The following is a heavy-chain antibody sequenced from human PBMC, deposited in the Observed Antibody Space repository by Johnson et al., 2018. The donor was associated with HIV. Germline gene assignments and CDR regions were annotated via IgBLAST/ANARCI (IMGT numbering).Heavy chain of an antibody. CDR3: ARVAPAHDAFDI. CDR1: GFTFSSYG. CDR2: IWYDGSNK. D-gene: IGHD2-2*01. V-gene: IGHV3-30*19. J-gene: IGHJ3*02. Sequence: QMLLVESGGGVVQPERSLRLSCAASGFTFSSYGMHWVRQAPGKGLEWVAVIWYDGSNKYYADSVNGRFTISRDNSKNTLYLQMNSLRAEDTAVYYCARVAPAHDAFDIWGQGTMVTVSS.